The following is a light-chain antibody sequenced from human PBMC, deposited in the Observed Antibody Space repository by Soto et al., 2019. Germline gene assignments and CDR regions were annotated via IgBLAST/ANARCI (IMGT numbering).Light chain of an antibody. Sequence: DIQMTQSPSSVSASVGDRVTITCRASQGISSWLAGYQQKPGKAPKLLIYAASSLQSGGPSRFHGSGSRTHLTLTISSLQPEDFATCYCLRANSFPPPVGQGTKLEIK. CDR1: QGISSW. CDR3: LRANSFPPP. V-gene: IGKV1D-12*01. CDR2: AAS. J-gene: IGKJ2*01.